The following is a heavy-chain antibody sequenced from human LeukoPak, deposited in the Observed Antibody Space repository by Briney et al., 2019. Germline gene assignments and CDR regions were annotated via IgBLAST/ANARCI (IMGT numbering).Heavy chain of an antibody. D-gene: IGHD1-20*01. Sequence: SETLSLTCTVSGGSISSYYWSWIRQPAGKGLEWIGRIYTSGSTNYNPSLKSRVTMSVDTSKNQFSLKLSSVTAADTAVYYCARKGTPANTLHGYNWNDEGAFDIWGQGTMVTVSS. J-gene: IGHJ3*02. V-gene: IGHV4-4*07. CDR2: IYTSGST. CDR3: ARKGTPANTLHGYNWNDEGAFDI. CDR1: GGSISSYY.